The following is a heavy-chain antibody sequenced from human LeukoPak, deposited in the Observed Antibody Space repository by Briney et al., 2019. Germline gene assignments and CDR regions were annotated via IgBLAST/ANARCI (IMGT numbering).Heavy chain of an antibody. CDR1: GFTFSTYW. V-gene: IGHV3-7*01. CDR2: IKQDGSEK. CDR3: ASRAHYWSGPGG. J-gene: IGHJ4*02. Sequence: GGSLRLSRAASGFTFSTYWMSWVRQAPGKGLEWVANIKQDGSEKYYMDSVKGRFTISRDNAKNSLYLQMNSLRAEDTAVYYCASRAHYWSGPGGWGQGTLVTVSS. D-gene: IGHD3-3*02.